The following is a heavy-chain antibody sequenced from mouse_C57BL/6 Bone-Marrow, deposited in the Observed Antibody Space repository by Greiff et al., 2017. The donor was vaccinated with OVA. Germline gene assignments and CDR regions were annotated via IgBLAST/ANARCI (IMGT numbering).Heavy chain of an antibody. V-gene: IGHV1-64*01. J-gene: IGHJ2*01. CDR2: IHPNSGST. D-gene: IGHD1-1*01. Sequence: QVQLQQPGAELVKPGASVKLSCKASGYTFTSYWMHWVKQRPGQGLEWIGMIHPNSGSTNYNEKFKSKATLTVDKSSSTAYMQLISLTSEDSAVYYFAGRGYYGSPDYWGQGTTLTVSS. CDR3: AGRGYYGSPDY. CDR1: GYTFTSYW.